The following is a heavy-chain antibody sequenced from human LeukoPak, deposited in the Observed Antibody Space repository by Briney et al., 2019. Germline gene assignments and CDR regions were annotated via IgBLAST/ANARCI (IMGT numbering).Heavy chain of an antibody. CDR3: ARILVVVVPAAKEVKWFDP. CDR1: GGSISSSSYY. Sequence: SETLSLTCTVSGGSISSSSYYWGWIRQPPGKGLEWIGSIYYSGSTYYNPSLKSRVTISVDTSKNQFSLKLSSVTAADTAVYYCARILVVVVPAAKEVKWFDPWGQGTLVTVSS. V-gene: IGHV4-39*07. D-gene: IGHD2-2*01. CDR2: IYYSGST. J-gene: IGHJ5*02.